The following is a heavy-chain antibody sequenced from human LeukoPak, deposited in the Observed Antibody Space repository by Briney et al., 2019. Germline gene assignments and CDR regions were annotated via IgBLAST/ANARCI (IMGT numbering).Heavy chain of an antibody. CDR2: IQTSGST. V-gene: IGHV4-61*02. J-gene: IGHJ4*02. CDR3: ARTYDYIWGSFRSHSFDS. CDR1: RGSISSGSYH. Sequence: SETLSLTCTVSRGSISSGSYHWTWIRQPAGRGLEWIGRIQTSGSTTYNPSLKSRVTISVDTSKNQFSLKLMSVTAADTGVYYCARTYDYIWGSFRSHSFDSWGQGTLVTVSS. D-gene: IGHD3-16*02.